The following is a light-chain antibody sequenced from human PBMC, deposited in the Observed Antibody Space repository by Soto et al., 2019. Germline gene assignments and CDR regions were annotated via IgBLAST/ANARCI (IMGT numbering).Light chain of an antibody. J-gene: IGKJ4*01. V-gene: IGKV3-20*01. CDR1: QSGSSSY. CDR3: LQNGSSPPFT. Sequence: DIGLTQSPGALSLSPGERATLSCRASQSGSSSYLAWYQQKPGQPPRLLIYGASRRATGIPARFSGSASGTDFTITINRLEPEYLAVYFSLQNGSSPPFTLGGGNTVEIK. CDR2: GAS.